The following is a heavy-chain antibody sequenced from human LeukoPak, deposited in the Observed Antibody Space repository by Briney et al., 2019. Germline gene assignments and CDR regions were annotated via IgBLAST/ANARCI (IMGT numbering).Heavy chain of an antibody. V-gene: IGHV3-33*06. CDR3: AKDSGYSYGTLDY. D-gene: IGHD5-18*01. J-gene: IGHJ4*02. CDR2: IWYDGSNK. Sequence: GGSLRLSCAASGFTFSSYGMHWVRQAPGKGLEGVAVIWYDGSNKYYADSVKGRFTISRDNSKNTLYLQMNSLRAEDTAVYYCAKDSGYSYGTLDYWGQGTLVTVSS. CDR1: GFTFSSYG.